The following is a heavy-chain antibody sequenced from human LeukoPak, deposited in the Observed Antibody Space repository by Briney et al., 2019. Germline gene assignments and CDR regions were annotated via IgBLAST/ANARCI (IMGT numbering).Heavy chain of an antibody. CDR2: IYYSGST. D-gene: IGHD5-12*01. CDR3: ARRATGRKAFDI. J-gene: IGHJ3*02. V-gene: IGHV4-39*01. CDR1: GGSISSSSYY. Sequence: SETLSLTCTVSGGSISSSSYYWGWIRQPPGKGLEWIGSIYYSGSTYYSPSLKSRVTISVDTSKNQFSLKLSSVTAADTAVYYCARRATGRKAFDIWGQGTMVTVSS.